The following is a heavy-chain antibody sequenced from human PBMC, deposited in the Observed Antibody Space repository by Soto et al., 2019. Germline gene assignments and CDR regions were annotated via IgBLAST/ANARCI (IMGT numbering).Heavy chain of an antibody. CDR1: GGSFSGYY. CDR3: ARERLWPENIPGYSSSPKYYFDY. Sequence: QVQLQQWGAGLLKPSETLSLTCAVYGGSFSGYYWSWIRQPPGKGLEWIGEINHSGSTNYNPSLRSRVTISVDTSKNQFSLKLSSVTAADTAVYYCARERLWPENIPGYSSSPKYYFDYWGQGTLVTVSS. CDR2: INHSGST. J-gene: IGHJ4*02. V-gene: IGHV4-34*01. D-gene: IGHD6-13*01.